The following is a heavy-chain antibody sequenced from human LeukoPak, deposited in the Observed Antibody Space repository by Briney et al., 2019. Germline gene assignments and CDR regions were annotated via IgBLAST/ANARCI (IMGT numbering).Heavy chain of an antibody. Sequence: SETLSLTCAVYGGSFSGYYLSWIRQPPGKGLEWIGEINHSGSTNYNPSLKSRVTISVDTSKNQFSLKLSSVTAADTAVYYCARARSRYNWFDPWGQGTLVTVSS. D-gene: IGHD2-15*01. CDR3: ARARSRYNWFDP. V-gene: IGHV4-34*01. CDR2: INHSGST. CDR1: GGSFSGYY. J-gene: IGHJ5*02.